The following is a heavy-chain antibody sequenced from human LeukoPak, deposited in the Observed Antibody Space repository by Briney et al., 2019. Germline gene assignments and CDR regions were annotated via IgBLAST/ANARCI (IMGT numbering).Heavy chain of an antibody. CDR3: AREAALNYYGSGSYFVFDY. D-gene: IGHD3-10*01. V-gene: IGHV4-38-2*02. CDR2: IYHSGST. Sequence: SETLSLTCTVSGYSISNGYYWGWIRQPPGKGLEWIGNIYHSGSTYYNPSLKSRVTISVDTSKNQFSLKLSSVTAADTAVYYCAREAALNYYGSGSYFVFDYRGQGTLVTVSS. J-gene: IGHJ4*02. CDR1: GYSISNGYY.